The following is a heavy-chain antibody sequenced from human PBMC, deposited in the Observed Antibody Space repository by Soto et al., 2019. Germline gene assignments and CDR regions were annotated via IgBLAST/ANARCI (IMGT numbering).Heavy chain of an antibody. CDR1: GYTFTSYA. CDR3: ARDQNDYGDYFYYYYGMDV. Sequence: QVQLVQSGAEVKKPGASVKVSCTASGYTFTSYAMHWVRQAPGQRLEWMGWINAGNGNTKYSQKFQGRVTITRDTSASTAYMELSSLRSEDTAVYYCARDQNDYGDYFYYYYGMDVWGQGTTVTVSS. V-gene: IGHV1-3*01. CDR2: INAGNGNT. J-gene: IGHJ6*02. D-gene: IGHD4-17*01.